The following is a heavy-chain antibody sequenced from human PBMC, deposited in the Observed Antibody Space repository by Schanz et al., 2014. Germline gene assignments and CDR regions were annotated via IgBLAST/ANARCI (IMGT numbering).Heavy chain of an antibody. CDR2: KYYTGSP. V-gene: IGHV4-59*06. D-gene: IGHD3-16*01. CDR1: GGSMAGYY. Sequence: QVQLQESGPGLVKPSETLSLTCTVSGGSMAGYYWSFIRQPPGKGLEWIGYKYYTGSPYYNPSFWGRVTVSLDTSKNEFSLRLSSVTAADTAVYYCARHGGIPYYPMDVWGQGTTVTVSS. J-gene: IGHJ6*02. CDR3: ARHGGIPYYPMDV.